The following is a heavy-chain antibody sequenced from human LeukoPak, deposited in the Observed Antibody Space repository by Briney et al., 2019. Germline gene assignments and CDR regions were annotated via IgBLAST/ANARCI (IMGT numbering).Heavy chain of an antibody. CDR2: IYSGGST. Sequence: GGSLRLSCAASEFSVGSNYMTWVRQAPGKGLEWVSLIYSGGSTYYADSVKGRFTISRDNSKNTLYLQMNSLRAEDTAVYYCARGPRAIFGVVIKRGFDYWGQGTLVTVSS. J-gene: IGHJ4*02. D-gene: IGHD3-3*01. CDR1: EFSVGSNY. V-gene: IGHV3-66*01. CDR3: ARGPRAIFGVVIKRGFDY.